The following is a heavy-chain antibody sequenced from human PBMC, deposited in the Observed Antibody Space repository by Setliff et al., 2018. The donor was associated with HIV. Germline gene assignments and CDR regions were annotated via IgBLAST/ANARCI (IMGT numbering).Heavy chain of an antibody. J-gene: IGHJ5*01. D-gene: IGHD3-16*01. CDR1: GGSISSGDYY. CDR2: IYYSGST. Sequence: PSETLSLTCTVSGGSISSGDYYWSWIRQPPGKGLEWIGYIYYSGSTYYNPSLKSRVTISVDTSKNQFSLKLSSVTAADTAVYFCARGGAVSADFDSWGQGTLVTVSS. V-gene: IGHV4-30-4*08. CDR3: ARGGAVSADFDS.